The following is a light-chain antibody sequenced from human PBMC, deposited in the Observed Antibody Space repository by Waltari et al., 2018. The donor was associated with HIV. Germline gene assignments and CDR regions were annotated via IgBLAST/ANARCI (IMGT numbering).Light chain of an antibody. CDR3: AAWDDSLNAYV. CDR2: YDD. V-gene: IGLV1-36*01. CDR1: SSNIGSNV. J-gene: IGLJ1*01. Sequence: QSVLTQPPSVSEAPRQRVTIPCSGSSSNIGSNVVNWYQQVPGKAPKLLIYYDDLLSSGVSDRFSGSKSGTSASLAIRGLLSEDEAEYYCAAWDDSLNAYVFGSGTKVTVL.